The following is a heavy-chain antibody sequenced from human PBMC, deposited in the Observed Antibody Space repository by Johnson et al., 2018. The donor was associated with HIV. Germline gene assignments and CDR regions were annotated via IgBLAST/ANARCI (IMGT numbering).Heavy chain of an antibody. J-gene: IGHJ3*01. D-gene: IGHD3-10*01. Sequence: VQLVESGGGLVQPGGSLRLSCAASGFTFSSYDMHWVRQATGKGLEWVSAIGTAGDTYYPGSVKGRFTISRDNSKNTLYLQMNSLRAEDTAVYYCAKEMYYFNSGNHFDAFHVWGQGTMVTVSS. CDR1: GFTFSSYD. CDR3: AKEMYYFNSGNHFDAFHV. V-gene: IGHV3-13*01. CDR2: IGTAGDT.